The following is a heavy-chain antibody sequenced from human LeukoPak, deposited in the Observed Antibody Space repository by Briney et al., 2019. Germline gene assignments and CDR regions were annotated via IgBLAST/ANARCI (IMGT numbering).Heavy chain of an antibody. D-gene: IGHD2-2*01. CDR2: IIPIFGTA. CDR3: ASGTRGVVVPAASYY. J-gene: IGHJ4*02. V-gene: IGHV1-69*05. Sequence: ASVKVSCKASGGTFGSYVISWVRQAPGQGLEWMGGIIPIFGTANYAQKFQGRVTITTDESTSTAYMELSSLRSEDTAVYYCASGTRGVVVPAASYYWGQGTLVTVSS. CDR1: GGTFGSYV.